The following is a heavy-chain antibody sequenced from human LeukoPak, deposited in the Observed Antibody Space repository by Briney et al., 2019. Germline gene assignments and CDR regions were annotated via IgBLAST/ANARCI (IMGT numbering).Heavy chain of an antibody. V-gene: IGHV3-48*01. J-gene: IGHJ6*03. CDR1: GFTFSSYW. Sequence: SGGSLRLSCAASGFTFSSYWMNWVRQAPGKGLEWVSYISSSGSTIYYADSVKGRFTISRDNSKNTLYLQMNSLRAEDTAVYYCAKDWTVRRDYYYYYYMDVWGKGTTVTISS. D-gene: IGHD3/OR15-3a*01. CDR3: AKDWTVRRDYYYYYYMDV. CDR2: ISSSGSTI.